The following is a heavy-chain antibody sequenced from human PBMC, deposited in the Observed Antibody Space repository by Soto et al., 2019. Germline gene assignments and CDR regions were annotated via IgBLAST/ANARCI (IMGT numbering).Heavy chain of an antibody. D-gene: IGHD2-15*01. V-gene: IGHV4-61*01. CDR3: ARRNSGGNWLDP. J-gene: IGHJ5*02. CDR2: ISKSGIT. Sequence: SQTLSLPGILSAASDTTPTYYWTWSRQPPEQGLGWIGYISKSGITNYNPSLKSRITISADTSKNQISLKSNFVSAADTAVYYCARRNSGGNWLDPWGQGTLVTVSS. CDR1: AASDTTPTYY.